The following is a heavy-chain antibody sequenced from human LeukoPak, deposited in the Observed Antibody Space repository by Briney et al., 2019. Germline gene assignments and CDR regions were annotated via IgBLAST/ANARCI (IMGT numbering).Heavy chain of an antibody. J-gene: IGHJ4*02. CDR1: GGSISSSSYY. D-gene: IGHD3-10*01. V-gene: IGHV4-39*07. CDR3: ARGIHYYGSGSYSYYFDY. Sequence: PSGTLSLTCTVSGGSISSSSYYWGWIRQPPGKGLEWIGEINHSGSTNYNPSLKSRVTISVDTSKNQFSLKLSSVTAADTAVYYCARGIHYYGSGSYSYYFDYWGQGTLVTVSS. CDR2: INHSGST.